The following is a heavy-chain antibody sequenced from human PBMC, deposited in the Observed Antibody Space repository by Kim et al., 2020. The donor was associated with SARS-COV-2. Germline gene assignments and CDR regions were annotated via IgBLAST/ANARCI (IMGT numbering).Heavy chain of an antibody. CDR2: IWYDGSNK. D-gene: IGHD1-7*01. CDR1: GFTFSSYG. V-gene: IGHV3-33*01. J-gene: IGHJ6*02. Sequence: GGSLRLSCAASGFTFSSYGMHWVRQAPGKGLEWVAVIWYDGSNKYYADSVKGRFTISRDNSKNTLYLQMNSLRAEDTAVYYCARALPYNWNYGSAYYYYYGMDVWGQGTTVTVSS. CDR3: ARALPYNWNYGSAYYYYYGMDV.